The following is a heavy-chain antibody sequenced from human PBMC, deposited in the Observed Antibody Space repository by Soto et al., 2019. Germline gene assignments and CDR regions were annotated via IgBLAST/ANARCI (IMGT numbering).Heavy chain of an antibody. CDR1: GFTFSNAW. Sequence: GGSLRLSCAASGFTFSNAWMNWVRQAPGKGLEWVGRIKSKTDGGTTDYAAPVKGRFTISRDDSKNTLYLQMNSLKTEDTAVYYCTTLYYYDSSGYYPTPLEYWGQGTLVTVSS. CDR3: TTLYYYDSSGYYPTPLEY. J-gene: IGHJ4*02. V-gene: IGHV3-15*07. CDR2: IKSKTDGGTT. D-gene: IGHD3-22*01.